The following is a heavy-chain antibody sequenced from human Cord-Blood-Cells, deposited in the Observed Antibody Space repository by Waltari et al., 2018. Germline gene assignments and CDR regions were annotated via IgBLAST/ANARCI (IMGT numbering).Heavy chain of an antibody. CDR1: GGPIRSYY. Sequence: QVQLQESGPGLVKPSATLSLTCTVSGGPIRSYYWSWIRQPAGKGLEWIGRFYTSGSTNYNPSLKSRVTMSVDTSKNQFSLKLSSVTAADTAVYYCARGHIAAGSLDIWGQGTMVTVSS. J-gene: IGHJ3*02. CDR3: ARGHIAAGSLDI. CDR2: FYTSGST. D-gene: IGHD6-6*01. V-gene: IGHV4-4*07.